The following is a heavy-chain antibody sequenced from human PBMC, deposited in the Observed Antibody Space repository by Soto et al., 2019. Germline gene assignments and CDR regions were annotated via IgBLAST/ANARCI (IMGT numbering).Heavy chain of an antibody. Sequence: GGSLRLSCSASGFTFSSYDMHWVRQGTGKGLEWVSAIGTTGDTYYAGSVKGRFTISRENAKNSLYLQMNSLRAGDTAIYFCARAIGPTLFDYWGQG. CDR1: GFTFSSYD. J-gene: IGHJ4*02. D-gene: IGHD3-22*01. CDR2: IGTTGDT. CDR3: ARAIGPTLFDY. V-gene: IGHV3-13*04.